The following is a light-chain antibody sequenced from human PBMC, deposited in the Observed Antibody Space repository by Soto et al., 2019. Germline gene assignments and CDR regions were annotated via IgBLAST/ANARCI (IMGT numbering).Light chain of an antibody. Sequence: DIQMTQSPATLSASVEDRVTIPCRASQTINRWLAWYQQKPGKAPQVLIYDASTLQSGGPSRFSGSGSGTEFTLTINNLQPDDLAPYYCQQYSSLWTFGPGTKVDI. V-gene: IGKV1-5*01. CDR1: QTINRW. CDR2: DAS. J-gene: IGKJ1*01. CDR3: QQYSSLWT.